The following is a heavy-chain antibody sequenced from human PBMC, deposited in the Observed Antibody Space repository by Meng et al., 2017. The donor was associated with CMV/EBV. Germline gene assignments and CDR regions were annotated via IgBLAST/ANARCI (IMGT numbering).Heavy chain of an antibody. CDR3: AKGPSYCSSTSCHGWFDP. CDR2: ISGSGGST. Sequence: LTFSSYAMGWVRQAPGKGLEWVSAISGSGGSTYYADSVKGRFTISRDNSKNTLYLQMNSLRAEDTAVYYCAKGPSYCSSTSCHGWFDPWGQGTLVTVSS. J-gene: IGHJ5*02. V-gene: IGHV3-23*01. CDR1: LTFSSYA. D-gene: IGHD2-2*01.